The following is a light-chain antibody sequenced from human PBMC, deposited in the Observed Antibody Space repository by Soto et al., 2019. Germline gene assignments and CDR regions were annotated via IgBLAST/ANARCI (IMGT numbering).Light chain of an antibody. CDR1: QSVSSN. CDR2: GAS. CDR3: QPYHNWPPRT. V-gene: IGKV3-15*01. J-gene: IGKJ1*01. Sequence: EIVMTQSPATLSVSPGERVTLSCRASQSVSSNLAWYQQKPGQAPRLLIYGASTRATGIPARFSGGGSETEFTLTISSLQSEDFAVYYCQPYHNWPPRTFGQGTKVEIK.